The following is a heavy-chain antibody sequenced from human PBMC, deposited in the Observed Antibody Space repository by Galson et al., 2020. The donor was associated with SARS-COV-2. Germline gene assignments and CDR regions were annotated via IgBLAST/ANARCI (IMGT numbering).Heavy chain of an antibody. CDR1: GFTFSNYG. V-gene: IGHV3-33*01. CDR3: ASSILVAGTLDY. CDR2: IWSNGINK. D-gene: IGHD6-19*01. J-gene: IGHJ4*02. Sequence: GESLKISCAASGFTFSNYGMHWVRQAPGKGLEWVAVIWSNGINKYYGDSVKDRFTISRDNSKNTLILQMNSLRGEDTAVYYCASSILVAGTLDYWGQGPLVPVSS.